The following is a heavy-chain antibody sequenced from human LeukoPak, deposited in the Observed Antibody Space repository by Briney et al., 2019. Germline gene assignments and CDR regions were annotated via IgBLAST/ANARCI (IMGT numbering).Heavy chain of an antibody. D-gene: IGHD4-17*01. CDR2: INPNSGGT. CDR3: ARDDYGDPDY. Sequence: WAAVKVSCKASGYTFTGYYMRWVRQAPGQGLEWMGRINPNSGGTNYAQKFQGRVTITSDTSISTAYMELSRLRSDDTAVYYCARDDYGDPDYWGQGTLVTVSS. V-gene: IGHV1-2*06. CDR1: GYTFTGYY. J-gene: IGHJ4*02.